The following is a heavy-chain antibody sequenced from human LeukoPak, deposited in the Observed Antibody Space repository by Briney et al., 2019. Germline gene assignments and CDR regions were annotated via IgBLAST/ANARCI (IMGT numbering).Heavy chain of an antibody. D-gene: IGHD1-26*01. CDR1: GGSINSNNYY. Sequence: SETLSLTCTVSGGSINSNNYYWGWIRQPPGKGLEWIGTIYYRGSTYYNPSLKSRVTISLDTSKNQFSLKLSSVTAADTAVYYCARARDIWVGATNSAFDIWGQGTMVTASS. V-gene: IGHV4-39*07. CDR2: IYYRGST. CDR3: ARARDIWVGATNSAFDI. J-gene: IGHJ3*02.